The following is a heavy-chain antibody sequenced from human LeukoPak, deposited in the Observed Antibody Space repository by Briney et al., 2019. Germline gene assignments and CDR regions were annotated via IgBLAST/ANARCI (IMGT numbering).Heavy chain of an antibody. D-gene: IGHD3-3*01. CDR3: ARGMFGGYCTDY. Sequence: GRSLRLSCAASGFTFSSYAMHWVRQAPGKGLEWVAVISYDGSNKYYADSVKGRFTISRDNSKNTLYLQMNSLRAEDTAVYYCARGMFGGYCTDYWGQGTLVIVSS. CDR2: ISYDGSNK. V-gene: IGHV3-30-3*01. J-gene: IGHJ4*02. CDR1: GFTFSSYA.